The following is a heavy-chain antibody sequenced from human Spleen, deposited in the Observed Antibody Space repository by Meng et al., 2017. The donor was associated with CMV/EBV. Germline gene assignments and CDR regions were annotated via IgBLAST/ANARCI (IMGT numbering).Heavy chain of an antibody. Sequence: RRSVAALGSNFISYSMNWGRQAPGKGLEWEAAISYDRSDKYYADSVKGRFTISRDNSKNTLFVQMNSLRPEDTAVYYCAREEWGLDYWGQGTLVTVSS. D-gene: IGHD1-26*01. CDR2: ISYDRSDK. J-gene: IGHJ4*02. CDR3: AREEWGLDY. CDR1: GSNFISYS. V-gene: IGHV3-30*04.